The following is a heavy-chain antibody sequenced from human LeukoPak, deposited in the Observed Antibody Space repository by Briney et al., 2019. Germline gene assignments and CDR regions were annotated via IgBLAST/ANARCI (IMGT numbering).Heavy chain of an antibody. CDR3: ATVRHYYYYGMDV. V-gene: IGHV4-34*01. Sequence: SETLSLTRAVYGGSFSGYYWSWIRQPPGRGLEWIGEINHSGSTNYNPSLKSRVTISVDTSKNQFSLKLSSVTAADTAVYYCATVRHYYYYGMDVWGQGTTVTVSS. CDR2: INHSGST. J-gene: IGHJ6*02. D-gene: IGHD3-22*01. CDR1: GGSFSGYY.